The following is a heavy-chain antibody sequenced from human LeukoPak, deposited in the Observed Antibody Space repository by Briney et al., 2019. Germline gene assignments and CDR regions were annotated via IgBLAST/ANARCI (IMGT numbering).Heavy chain of an antibody. V-gene: IGHV3-23*01. Sequence: HPGGSLRLSCEASGFTFSSFAMSWVRQAPGKGLEWVSTISGSGGTTYYADSVKGRFTISRDNAKNSLYLQMNSLRAEDTAVYYCARGRHEWLPNRHFDYWGQGTLVTVSS. CDR1: GFTFSSFA. D-gene: IGHD3-3*01. CDR3: ARGRHEWLPNRHFDY. J-gene: IGHJ4*02. CDR2: ISGSGGTT.